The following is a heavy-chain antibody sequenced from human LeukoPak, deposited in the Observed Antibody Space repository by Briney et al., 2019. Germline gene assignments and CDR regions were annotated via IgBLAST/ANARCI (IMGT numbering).Heavy chain of an antibody. D-gene: IGHD2-15*01. CDR3: ARASRLLGYCSGGSCYTVDY. Sequence: PSETLSLTCAVYGGSFSGYYWSWICQPPGKGLEWIGEINHSGSINYNPSLKSRVTISVDTSKNQFSLKLSSVTAADTAVYYCARASRLLGYCSGGSCYTVDYWGQGTLVTVSS. CDR1: GGSFSGYY. CDR2: INHSGSI. J-gene: IGHJ4*02. V-gene: IGHV4-34*01.